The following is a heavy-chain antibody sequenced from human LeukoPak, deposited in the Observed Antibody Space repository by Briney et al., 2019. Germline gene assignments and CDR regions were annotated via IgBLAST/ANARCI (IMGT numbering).Heavy chain of an antibody. J-gene: IGHJ4*02. CDR2: ISAYNGNT. Sequence: ASXXVSCKASGYTFTSYGISWVRQAPGQGLEWMGWISAYNGNTNYAQKLQGRVTMTTDTSTSTAYMELRSLRSDDTAVYYCARDRGWAVAGPNFRYWGQGTLVTVSS. D-gene: IGHD6-19*01. CDR3: ARDRGWAVAGPNFRY. V-gene: IGHV1-18*01. CDR1: GYTFTSYG.